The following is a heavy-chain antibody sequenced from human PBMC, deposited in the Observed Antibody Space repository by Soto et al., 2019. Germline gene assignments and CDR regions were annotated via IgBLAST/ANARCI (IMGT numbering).Heavy chain of an antibody. D-gene: IGHD2-15*01. CDR1: GGSFSGYY. Sequence: SETLSLTCADYGGSFSGYYWSWIRQPPGKGLEWIGEINHSGSTNYNPSLKSRVTISVDTSKNQFSLKLSSVTAADTAVYYCARGRYCSGGSCYWYYYYYGMDVWGQGTTVTVSS. CDR3: ARGRYCSGGSCYWYYYYYGMDV. J-gene: IGHJ6*02. CDR2: INHSGST. V-gene: IGHV4-34*01.